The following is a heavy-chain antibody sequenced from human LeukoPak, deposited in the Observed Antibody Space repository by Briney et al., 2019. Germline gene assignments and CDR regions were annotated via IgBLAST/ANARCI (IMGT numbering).Heavy chain of an antibody. V-gene: IGHV1-46*01. J-gene: IGHJ4*02. CDR1: GYTFITYY. CDR3: ARSRLLLDY. D-gene: IGHD2-21*02. CDR2: ISPSGGST. Sequence: ASVKVSCKASGYTFITYYIHWVRLAPGQGLGWMGIISPSGGSTTYAQRFQGRVTMTGDTSTSTVYMELSSLRSEDTAVYYCARSRLLLDYWGQGTLVTVSS.